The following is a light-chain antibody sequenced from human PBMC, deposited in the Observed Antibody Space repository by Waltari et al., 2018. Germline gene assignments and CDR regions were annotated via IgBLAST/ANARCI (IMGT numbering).Light chain of an antibody. CDR3: QQYGTPLT. Sequence: EIVLTQSPGTLSLSPGDRATLSCRASQNVKSNEFAWYQQKPGQAPRLLIYDTSSRATGVPDRFSGSGSGTDFILTISRLEAEDFVLYYCQQYGTPLTFGGGTKVEIK. CDR2: DTS. V-gene: IGKV3-20*01. CDR1: QNVKSNE. J-gene: IGKJ4*01.